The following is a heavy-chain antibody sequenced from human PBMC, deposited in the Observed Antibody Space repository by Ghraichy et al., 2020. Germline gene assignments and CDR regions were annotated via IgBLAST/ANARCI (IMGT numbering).Heavy chain of an antibody. CDR1: GGSISSYY. CDR2: VYYTGST. V-gene: IGHV4-59*08. CDR3: TRQVLYRGNWYFDP. J-gene: IGHJ5*02. D-gene: IGHD6-13*01. Sequence: SQTLSLTCTVSGGSISSYYWSWIRQPPGKGLEWIGYVYYTGSTNYNPSLRSRVTISVDTSKNQFSLKLTSVTAADTAVYYCTRQVLYRGNWYFDPWGQGTLVTVSS.